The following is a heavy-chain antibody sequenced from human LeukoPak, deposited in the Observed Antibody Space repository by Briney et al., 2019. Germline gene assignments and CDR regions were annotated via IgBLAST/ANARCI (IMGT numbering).Heavy chain of an antibody. Sequence: GESLKISCKGSGYSFTSYGISWVRQAPGQGLEWMGWISAYNGNTNYAQKLQGRVTMTTDTSTSTAYMELRSLRSDDTAVYYCARGQVAYCGGDCYSAVDYWGQGTLVTVSS. D-gene: IGHD2-21*02. CDR1: GYSFTSYG. J-gene: IGHJ4*02. V-gene: IGHV1-18*01. CDR3: ARGQVAYCGGDCYSAVDY. CDR2: ISAYNGNT.